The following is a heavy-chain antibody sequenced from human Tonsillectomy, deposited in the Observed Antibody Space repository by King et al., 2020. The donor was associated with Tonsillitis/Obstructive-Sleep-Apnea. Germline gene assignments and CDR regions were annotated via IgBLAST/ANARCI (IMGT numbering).Heavy chain of an antibody. CDR3: ARAGMGATALYYFDY. D-gene: IGHD1-26*01. Sequence: VQLVESGGGLVQPGGSLRLSCTASGFTFSSYWMHWVRQAPGKGLVWFSRINSDGSSTSYADSVKGRFTSSRDNAKNTLYLQMNSLRAEDTALYYCARAGMGATALYYFDYWGQGALVTVSS. J-gene: IGHJ4*02. CDR1: GFTFSSYW. V-gene: IGHV3-74*01. CDR2: INSDGSST.